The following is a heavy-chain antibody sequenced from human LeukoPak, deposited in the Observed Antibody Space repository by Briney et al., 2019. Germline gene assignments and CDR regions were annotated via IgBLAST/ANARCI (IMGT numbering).Heavy chain of an antibody. D-gene: IGHD3-9*01. J-gene: IGHJ4*02. Sequence: PGGSLRLSCAASGFTFNTHAMNWVRQAPGKGLEWVSSISGSGENTYYADSVKGRFTISRDNSKNTLSLQMNSLRAEDTAVYYCAKGSVNYDILTGSYFDYWGQGTLVTVSS. CDR3: AKGSVNYDILTGSYFDY. CDR2: ISGSGENT. CDR1: GFTFNTHA. V-gene: IGHV3-23*01.